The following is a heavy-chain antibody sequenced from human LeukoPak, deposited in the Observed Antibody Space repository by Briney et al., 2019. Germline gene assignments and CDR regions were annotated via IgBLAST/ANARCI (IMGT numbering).Heavy chain of an antibody. J-gene: IGHJ6*02. CDR3: ARDQSGIVGATYGMDV. CDR2: ISSSGSTI. V-gene: IGHV3-11*01. D-gene: IGHD1-26*01. CDR1: GFTFSDYY. Sequence: PGGSLRLSCAASGFTFSDYYMSWIRQAPGKGLEWVSYISSSGSTIYYADSVKGRFTISRDNAQNSLYLQMNSLRAEDTAVYYCARDQSGIVGATYGMDVWGQGTTVTVSS.